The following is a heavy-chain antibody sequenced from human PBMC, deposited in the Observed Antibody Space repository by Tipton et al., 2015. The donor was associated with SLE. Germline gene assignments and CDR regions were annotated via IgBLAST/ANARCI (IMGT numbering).Heavy chain of an antibody. CDR2: IYYSGST. J-gene: IGHJ5*02. CDR1: GGSISSGDYY. V-gene: IGHV4-30-4*01. CDR3: AREDIAAGWFDP. D-gene: IGHD6-13*01. Sequence: TLSLTCTVSGGSISSGDYYWSWIRQPPGKGLEWIGYIYYSGSTYYNPSLKSRVTISVDTSKNQFSLKLSSVTAADTAVYYCAREDIAAGWFDPWGQGTRVTGSS.